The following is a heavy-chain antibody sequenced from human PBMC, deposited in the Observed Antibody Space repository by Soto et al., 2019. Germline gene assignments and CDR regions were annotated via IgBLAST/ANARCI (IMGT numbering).Heavy chain of an antibody. V-gene: IGHV3-53*01. J-gene: IGHJ4*02. CDR3: ARAFGGSYDY. D-gene: IGHD1-26*01. CDR2: IYSSGPT. Sequence: GGSLRLSCAASGFTVSSYYMNWVRLVPERGLEWVSVIYSSGPTFYADSVRGRFTISRDNSKNTLYLQMNSLRVEDTAVYYCARAFGGSYDYWGQGTLVTVSS. CDR1: GFTVSSYY.